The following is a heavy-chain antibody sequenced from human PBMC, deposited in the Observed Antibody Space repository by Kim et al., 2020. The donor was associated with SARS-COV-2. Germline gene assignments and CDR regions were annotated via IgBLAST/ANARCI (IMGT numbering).Heavy chain of an antibody. CDR3: AAEPYDSSGWYYYYYYGMDV. D-gene: IGHD3-22*01. CDR2: IVVGSGNT. J-gene: IGHJ6*02. CDR1: GFTFTSSA. V-gene: IGHV1-58*01. Sequence: SVKVSCKASGFTFTSSAVQWVRQARGQRLEWIGWIVVGSGNTNYAQKFQERVTITRDMSTSTAYMELSSLRSEDTAVYYCAAEPYDSSGWYYYYYYGMDVWGQGTTVTVSS.